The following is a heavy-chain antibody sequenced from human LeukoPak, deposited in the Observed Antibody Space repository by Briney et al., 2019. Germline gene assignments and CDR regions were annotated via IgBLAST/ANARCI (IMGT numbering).Heavy chain of an antibody. CDR3: ARGYSYGFFDY. D-gene: IGHD5-18*01. CDR1: GFTFSGSA. Sequence: GGSLKLSCAASGFTFSGSAMHWVRQASGKGLEWVGRIRSKANSYATAYAASVKGRFTISRDDSKNTAYLQMNSLKTEDTAVYYCARGYSYGFFDYWGQETLVTVSS. CDR2: IRSKANSYAT. J-gene: IGHJ4*02. V-gene: IGHV3-73*01.